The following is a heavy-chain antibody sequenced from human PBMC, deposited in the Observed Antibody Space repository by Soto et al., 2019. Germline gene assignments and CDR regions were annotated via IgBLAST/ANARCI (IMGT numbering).Heavy chain of an antibody. D-gene: IGHD4-17*01. J-gene: IGHJ5*02. CDR3: AKETVTSGGWVGP. V-gene: IGHV1-18*04. CDR2: ISTFNGNT. Sequence: QVHLVQSGTEVKEPGASVKVSCKASASTFTGYTINWVRQAPGQGLEWMGWISTFNGNTKYAGNFEGRVTMTTNTSTTTASMELASQTFDGTAVYFGAKETVTSGGWVGPWGQGTLVSVSS. CDR1: ASTFTGYT.